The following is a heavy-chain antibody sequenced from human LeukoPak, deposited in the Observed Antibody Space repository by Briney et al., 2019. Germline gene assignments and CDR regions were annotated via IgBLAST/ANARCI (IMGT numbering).Heavy chain of an antibody. CDR2: ISSSSSYK. CDR1: GFTFSTYG. J-gene: IGHJ4*02. D-gene: IGHD3-9*01. Sequence: PGGSLRLSCAASGFTFSTYGMSWVRQAPGKGLEWVSSISSSSSYKHNADSLKDRFTISRDNAKNSLYLQMNSLRAEDTAVYYCVRDNVVTGYYHFDYWGQGTLVTVSS. V-gene: IGHV3-21*01. CDR3: VRDNVVTGYYHFDY.